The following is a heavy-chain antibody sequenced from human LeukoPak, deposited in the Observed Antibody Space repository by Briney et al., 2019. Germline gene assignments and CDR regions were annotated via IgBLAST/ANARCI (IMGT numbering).Heavy chain of an antibody. CDR3: ARGWSDGEYVFDAFDI. D-gene: IGHD4-17*01. CDR2: INPNSGGR. Sequence: ASVKVSCKASGYTFTGYYMHWVRQAPGQGLEWMGWINPNSGGRNYAQKFQGRVTMTRDTSISTAYMELSRQRSDDTAVYYCARGWSDGEYVFDAFDIWGQGTMDTVSS. CDR1: GYTFTGYY. J-gene: IGHJ3*02. V-gene: IGHV1-2*02.